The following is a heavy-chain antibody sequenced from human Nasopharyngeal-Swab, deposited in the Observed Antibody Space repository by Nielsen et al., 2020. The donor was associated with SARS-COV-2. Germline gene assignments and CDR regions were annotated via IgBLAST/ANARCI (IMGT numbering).Heavy chain of an antibody. D-gene: IGHD2-2*02. CDR2: MNPNRGNT. Sequence: ASVKVSCKASGYTFTSYDINWVRQATGQGLEWMGWMNPNRGNTGYAQKFQGRVTMTRNTSISTAYMELSSLRSEDTAVYYCARAGEGVVVPAAIMGGTYYYYYYMGVWGKGTTVTVSS. CDR1: GYTFTSYD. CDR3: ARAGEGVVVPAAIMGGTYYYYYYMGV. J-gene: IGHJ6*03. V-gene: IGHV1-8*01.